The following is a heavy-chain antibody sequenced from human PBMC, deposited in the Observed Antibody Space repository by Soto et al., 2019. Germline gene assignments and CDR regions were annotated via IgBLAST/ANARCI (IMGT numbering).Heavy chain of an antibody. J-gene: IGHJ4*02. CDR1: GGSISSYY. Sequence: SETLSLTCTVSGGSISSYYWSWIRQPPGKGLEWIGYIYYSGSTNYNPSLKSRVTISVDTSKNQFSLKLSSVTAADTAVYYCARGVAAVDYWGQGTLVTVSS. V-gene: IGHV4-59*01. D-gene: IGHD2-15*01. CDR3: ARGVAAVDY. CDR2: IYYSGST.